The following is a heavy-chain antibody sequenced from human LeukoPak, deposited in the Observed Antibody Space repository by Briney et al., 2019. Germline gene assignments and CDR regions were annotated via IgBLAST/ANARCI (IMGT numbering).Heavy chain of an antibody. CDR3: ARGYCTNGVCPNWFDP. CDR1: GYTFTSYA. CDR2: ISTNTGNP. V-gene: IGHV7-4-1*02. Sequence: GASVNVSCKASGYTFTSYAMNWVRQAPGQGLEWMGWISTNTGNPTYAQGFTGRFVFSLDTSVSTAYLQISSLKAEDTAVYYCARGYCTNGVCPNWFDPWGQGTLVTVSS. J-gene: IGHJ5*02. D-gene: IGHD2-8*01.